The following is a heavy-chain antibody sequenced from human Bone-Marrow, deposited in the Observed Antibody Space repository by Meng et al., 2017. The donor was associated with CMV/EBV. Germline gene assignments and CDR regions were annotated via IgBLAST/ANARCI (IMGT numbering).Heavy chain of an antibody. Sequence: ASVKVSCKASGYTFTGYYMHWVRQAPGQGLEWMGWINPNSGGTNYAQKFQGRVTMTRDTSISTAYMELSRLRSDDTAVYYCARDKYGSGSYYNRIYYYYYGMDVWAQGTTVTVSS. V-gene: IGHV1-2*02. CDR2: INPNSGGT. D-gene: IGHD3-10*01. CDR3: ARDKYGSGSYYNRIYYYYYGMDV. CDR1: GYTFTGYY. J-gene: IGHJ6*02.